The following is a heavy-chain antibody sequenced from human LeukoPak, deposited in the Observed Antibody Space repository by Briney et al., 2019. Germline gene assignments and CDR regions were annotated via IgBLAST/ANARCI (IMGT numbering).Heavy chain of an antibody. CDR3: ARPLESYYYMDV. D-gene: IGHD3-3*01. CDR2: ISSKNVI. V-gene: IGHV3-48*04. J-gene: IGHJ6*03. Sequence: AGGSLRLSCAASGFTFSRYSINWVRQAPGKGLEWVSYISSKNVIYYADSVKGRFTISRDNAKNSLYLQMNSLRAEDTAVYYCARPLESYYYMDVWGKGTTVTVSS. CDR1: GFTFSRYS.